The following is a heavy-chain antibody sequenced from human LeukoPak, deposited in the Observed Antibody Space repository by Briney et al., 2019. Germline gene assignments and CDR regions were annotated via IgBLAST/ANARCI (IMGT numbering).Heavy chain of an antibody. CDR2: ISSSGSTI. D-gene: IGHD4-11*01. J-gene: IGHJ4*02. CDR3: ARAGYSNFIDY. V-gene: IGHV3-48*03. Sequence: PGGSLRLSGAASGFTFSSYEMNWVRQAPGKGLEWVSYISSSGSTIYYADSVKGRFTISRDNAKNSLYLQMNSLRAEDTAVYYCARAGYSNFIDYWGQGTLVTVSS. CDR1: GFTFSSYE.